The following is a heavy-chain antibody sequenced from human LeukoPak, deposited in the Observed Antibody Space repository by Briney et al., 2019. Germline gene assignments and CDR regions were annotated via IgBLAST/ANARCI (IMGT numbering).Heavy chain of an antibody. Sequence: SVKVSCKASGGTFSSYAISWVRQAPGQGLEWMGGIIPIFGTANYAQKFQGRVTITTDESTSTAYMELGSLRSEDTAVYYCAREESITGTTSPWDAFDIWGQGTMVTVSS. CDR3: AREESITGTTSPWDAFDI. CDR1: GGTFSSYA. J-gene: IGHJ3*02. CDR2: IIPIFGTA. V-gene: IGHV1-69*05. D-gene: IGHD1-7*01.